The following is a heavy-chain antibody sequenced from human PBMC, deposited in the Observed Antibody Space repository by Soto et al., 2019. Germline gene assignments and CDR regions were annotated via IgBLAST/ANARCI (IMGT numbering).Heavy chain of an antibody. CDR2: TSYDGSDH. CDR3: AKEHSGLYSRCYFDL. V-gene: IGHV3-30*18. Sequence: QVQLVESGGGVVQPGGSLRLSCAASRFTFSSYGMHWLRQAPGKGLEWVAVTSYDGSDHYYADSVKGRFTVSRDNSKNTLFLQMNSLRPEDTAVYYCAKEHSGLYSRCYFDLWGQGTLVTVSS. D-gene: IGHD6-19*01. J-gene: IGHJ4*02. CDR1: RFTFSSYG.